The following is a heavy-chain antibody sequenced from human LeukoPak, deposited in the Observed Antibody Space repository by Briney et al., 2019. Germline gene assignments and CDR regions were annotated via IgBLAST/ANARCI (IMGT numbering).Heavy chain of an antibody. D-gene: IGHD2-2*01. J-gene: IGHJ4*02. CDR3: AKDWSSYCSSTSCYAGEFDY. CDR1: GFTFSSYA. Sequence: GGSLRLSCAASGFTFSSYAMNWVRQAPGKGLEWVSSISGSGGSTYYADSVKGRFTISRDNSKNTLYLQMNSLRAEDTAIYYCAKDWSSYCSSTSCYAGEFDYWGQGTLVTVSS. CDR2: ISGSGGST. V-gene: IGHV3-23*01.